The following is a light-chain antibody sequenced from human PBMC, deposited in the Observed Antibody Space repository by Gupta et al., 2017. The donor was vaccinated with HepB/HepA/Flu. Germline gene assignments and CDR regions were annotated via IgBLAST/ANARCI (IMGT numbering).Light chain of an antibody. V-gene: IGLV3-25*03. J-gene: IGLJ2*01. CDR3: KSADSGSTSVV. CDR2: NDS. Sequence: SYPLTPPPSVSVSPRPTARITCSGDALPKQYAYWYQQKQGQETVLVIMNDSERPSGIAERVFCGSSGRNATWPISGVAAEDEADDYCKSADSGSTSVVFGGGTKMTVL. CDR1: ALPKQY.